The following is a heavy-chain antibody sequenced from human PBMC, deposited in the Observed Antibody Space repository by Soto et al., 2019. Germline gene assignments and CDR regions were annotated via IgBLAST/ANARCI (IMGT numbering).Heavy chain of an antibody. J-gene: IGHJ4*02. CDR3: ARLGRSIAVASKGYFDY. CDR2: IWYDGSNK. D-gene: IGHD6-19*01. CDR1: GFTFSSYG. V-gene: IGHV3-33*01. Sequence: GGSLRLSCAASGFTFSSYGMHWVRQAPGKGLEWVAVIWYDGSNKYYADSVKGRFTISRDNSKNTLYLQMNSLRAEDTAVYYCARLGRSIAVASKGYFDYWGQGTLVTVSS.